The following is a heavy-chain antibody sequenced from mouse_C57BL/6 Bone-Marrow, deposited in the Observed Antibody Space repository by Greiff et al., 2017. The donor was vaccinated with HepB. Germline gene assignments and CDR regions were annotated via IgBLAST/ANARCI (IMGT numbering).Heavy chain of an antibody. CDR3: ARVAYYSNYNWYFDV. CDR1: GFTFSDYY. Sequence: EVKLVESEGGLVQPGSSMKLSCTASGFTFSDYYMAWVRQVPEQGLEWVANINYDGSSTYYLDSLKSRFIISRDNAKNTLYLQMSSLKSEDTATYYCARVAYYSNYNWYFDVWGTGTTVTVSS. D-gene: IGHD2-5*01. CDR2: INYDGSST. V-gene: IGHV5-16*01. J-gene: IGHJ1*03.